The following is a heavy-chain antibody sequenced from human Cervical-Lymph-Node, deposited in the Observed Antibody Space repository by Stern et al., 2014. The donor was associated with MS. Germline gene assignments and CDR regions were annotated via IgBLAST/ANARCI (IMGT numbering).Heavy chain of an antibody. V-gene: IGHV3-33*01. Sequence: VQLVESGGGAVQPGRSLRLSCATSGFTFSGYGMYWVRPAPGKVLEWVAISWSDGTKEGYADSVKGRFPISRDNSKNTLYLQMASLRAEDTAVYYCARDDRTSWYGGMPHWGQGTLVTVSS. J-gene: IGHJ4*02. CDR3: ARDDRTSWYGGMPH. CDR1: GFTFSGYG. D-gene: IGHD6-13*01. CDR2: SWSDGTKE.